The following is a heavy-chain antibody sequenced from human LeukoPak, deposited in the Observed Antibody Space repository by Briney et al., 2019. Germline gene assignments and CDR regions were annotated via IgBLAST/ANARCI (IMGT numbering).Heavy chain of an antibody. D-gene: IGHD3-3*01. J-gene: IGHJ4*02. CDR1: GFTFSSYS. V-gene: IGHV3-48*01. Sequence: GGSLRLSCAASGFTFSSYSMNWVRQAPGKGLEWVSYISSSSSTIYYADSVKGRFTISRDNAKNSLYLQMNSLRAEDAAVYYCARDYYDFWSGYPDYWGQGTLVTVSS. CDR2: ISSSSSTI. CDR3: ARDYYDFWSGYPDY.